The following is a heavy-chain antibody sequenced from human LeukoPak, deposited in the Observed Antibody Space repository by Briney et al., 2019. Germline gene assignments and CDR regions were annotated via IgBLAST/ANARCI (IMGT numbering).Heavy chain of an antibody. Sequence: SETLSLTCTVSGGSISSYYWSWTRQPPGKGLEWIGYTYYSGSTNYNPSLKSRVTISVDTSKNQFSLKLSSVTAADTAVYYCARQRGSWDNWFDPWGQGTLVAVSS. J-gene: IGHJ5*02. CDR3: ARQRGSWDNWFDP. CDR1: GGSISSYY. V-gene: IGHV4-59*08. CDR2: TYYSGST. D-gene: IGHD6-13*01.